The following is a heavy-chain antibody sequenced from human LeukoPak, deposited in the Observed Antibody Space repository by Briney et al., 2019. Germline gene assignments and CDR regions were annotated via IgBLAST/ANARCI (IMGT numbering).Heavy chain of an antibody. Sequence: GGSLRLSCAASGFTVSSNYMIWVRQAPGKGLEWVSVIYSGGSTYYADSVKGRFTISRDNSKNTLYLQMNSLRAEDTAVYYCARASSSSGYYPTLFDPRGQGTLVTVSS. CDR2: IYSGGST. D-gene: IGHD3-22*01. CDR3: ARASSSSGYYPTLFDP. CDR1: GFTVSSNY. V-gene: IGHV3-66*01. J-gene: IGHJ5*02.